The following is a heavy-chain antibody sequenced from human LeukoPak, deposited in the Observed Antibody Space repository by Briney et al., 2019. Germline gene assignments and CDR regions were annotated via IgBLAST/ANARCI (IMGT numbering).Heavy chain of an antibody. J-gene: IGHJ4*02. CDR3: ARDPGGTGTSDFDF. CDR1: GGSFTNHF. D-gene: IGHD1-7*01. Sequence: PSETLSLTCTVPGGSFTNHFWNWIRQPPGKGLEWIGEISGNGNTRYNPSLSSRVTISVDTSKNQFSLRLNSVTAADTAVYYCARDPGGTGTSDFDFWGQGTLVTVSS. CDR2: ISGNGNT. V-gene: IGHV4-59*11.